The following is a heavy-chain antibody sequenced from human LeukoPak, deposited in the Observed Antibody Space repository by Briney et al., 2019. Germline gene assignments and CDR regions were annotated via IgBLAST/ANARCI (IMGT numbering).Heavy chain of an antibody. D-gene: IGHD1-1*01. CDR2: ISWNSGSI. CDR3: ARPLDGYYYYGMDV. V-gene: IGHV3-9*01. Sequence: PGGSLRLSCAASGFTFDDYAMHWVRQAPGKGLEWVSGISWNSGSIGYADSVKGRFTTSRDNAKNSLYLQMNSLRAEDTAVYYCARPLDGYYYYGMDVWGQGTTVTVSS. CDR1: GFTFDDYA. J-gene: IGHJ6*02.